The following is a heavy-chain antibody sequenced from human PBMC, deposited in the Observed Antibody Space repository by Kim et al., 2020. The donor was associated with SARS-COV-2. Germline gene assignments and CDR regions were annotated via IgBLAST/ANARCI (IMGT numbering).Heavy chain of an antibody. D-gene: IGHD2-8*01. CDR2: ISGSNGAT. J-gene: IGHJ4*02. CDR1: GYTFSNYG. CDR3: ARAHYSTNSPFFY. Sequence: ASVKVSCKASGYTFSNYGISWVRLAPGQGLEWMGWISGSNGATKYAQKFQGRVTMTTDTSADTAYMELRSLRSDDTALYYCARAHYSTNSPFFYWGQGTLVTVPS. V-gene: IGHV1-18*01.